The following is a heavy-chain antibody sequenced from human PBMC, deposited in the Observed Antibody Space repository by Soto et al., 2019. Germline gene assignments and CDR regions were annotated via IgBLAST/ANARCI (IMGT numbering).Heavy chain of an antibody. J-gene: IGHJ6*02. Sequence: EVQLVESGGGLVQPGGCLRLSCAGSALTASKNYMSWVRQPPGKGLEWVSVIYSGGTTYYADSVKDRFSISRDNSKSTLYLQMDNLRAGDTAVYYCARGGSGSDWDYYGMDVWGQGTTVTVSS. CDR3: ARGGSGSDWDYYGMDV. D-gene: IGHD3-10*01. CDR2: IYSGGTT. CDR1: ALTASKNY. V-gene: IGHV3-66*01.